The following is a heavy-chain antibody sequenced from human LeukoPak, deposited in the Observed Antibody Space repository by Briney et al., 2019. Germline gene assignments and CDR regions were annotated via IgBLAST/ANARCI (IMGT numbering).Heavy chain of an antibody. CDR3: AKDKAATRFDY. V-gene: IGHV3-9*01. J-gene: IGHJ4*02. CDR1: GFTFDDYA. Sequence: QPGRSLRLSCAASGFTFDDYAMHWVRQAPGKGLEWVSGISWNSGSIGYADSVKGRFTISRDNAKNSLYLQMNSLRAEDTALYYCAKDKAATRFDYWGQGTLVTVSS. D-gene: IGHD2-15*01. CDR2: ISWNSGSI.